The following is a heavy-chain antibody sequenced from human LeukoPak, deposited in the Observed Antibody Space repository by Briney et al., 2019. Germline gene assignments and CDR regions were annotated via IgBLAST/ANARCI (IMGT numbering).Heavy chain of an antibody. J-gene: IGHJ6*03. CDR3: AKYFYGDFLYYYYMDV. V-gene: IGHV3-23*01. CDR1: GFTFSSYA. CDR2: ISGSGGST. Sequence: GGSLRLSCAASGFTFSSYAMSWVRQAPGKGLEWVSAISGSGGSTYYADSVKGRFTISRDNSKNTLYLQMNSLRAEDTAVYYCAKYFYGDFLYYYYMDVWGKGTTVTVSS. D-gene: IGHD4-17*01.